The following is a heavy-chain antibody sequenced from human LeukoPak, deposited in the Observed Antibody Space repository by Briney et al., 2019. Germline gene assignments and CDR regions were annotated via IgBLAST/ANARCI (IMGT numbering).Heavy chain of an antibody. CDR3: ARHYYDSSGYSYYFDY. V-gene: IGHV4-39*01. CDR1: GGSISSSSYY. CDR2: IYYSGST. J-gene: IGHJ4*02. D-gene: IGHD3-22*01. Sequence: PSETLSLTCTVSGGSISSSSYYWGWIRQPPGKGLEWIGSIYYSGSTYYNPSLKSRVTISVDTSKNQFSLKLSSVTAADTAVYYCARHYYDSSGYSYYFDYWGQGTLVTVSS.